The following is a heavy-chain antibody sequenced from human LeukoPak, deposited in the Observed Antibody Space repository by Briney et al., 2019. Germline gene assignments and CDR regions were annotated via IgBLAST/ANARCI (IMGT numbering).Heavy chain of an antibody. V-gene: IGHV3-48*03. J-gene: IGHJ6*02. CDR2: NSSSGSTI. D-gene: IGHD4-17*01. Sequence: SGGSLRLSCAASGFTFSSYEMNWVRQAPGKGLEWVSYNSSSGSTIYYADSVKGRFTISRDNAKNSLYLQMNSLRAEDTAVYYCARDGEVYGDYDLSCYYGMDVWGQGTTFTVSS. CDR3: ARDGEVYGDYDLSCYYGMDV. CDR1: GFTFSSYE.